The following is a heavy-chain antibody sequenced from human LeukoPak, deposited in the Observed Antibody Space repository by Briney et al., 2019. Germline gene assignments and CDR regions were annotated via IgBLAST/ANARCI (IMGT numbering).Heavy chain of an antibody. V-gene: IGHV3-64D*09. Sequence: GGSLRLSCSASGFPFSSYAMHWVRQAPGKGLEYVSAISDSGGSTYYADAVKGRFTISRDNSKNTLYLQMSSLRAEDTAVYFCVRGYSFGPYGMDVWGQETTVTVSS. J-gene: IGHJ6*02. D-gene: IGHD2-15*01. CDR3: VRGYSFGPYGMDV. CDR1: GFPFSSYA. CDR2: ISDSGGST.